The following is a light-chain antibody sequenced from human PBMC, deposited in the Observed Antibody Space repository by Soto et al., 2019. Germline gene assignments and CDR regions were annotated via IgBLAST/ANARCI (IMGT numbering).Light chain of an antibody. Sequence: PAPLSLSPGETPTLSGRARQSVTHYLAWYQHKPGRAPRLLIYGGSSRGTGSPARFSGSGSGIDLPLTIRSLGPEDFAVYDCQQRSKWPRITFGQGTRLEIK. V-gene: IGKV3-11*01. CDR3: QQRSKWPRIT. CDR1: QSVTHY. CDR2: GGS. J-gene: IGKJ5*01.